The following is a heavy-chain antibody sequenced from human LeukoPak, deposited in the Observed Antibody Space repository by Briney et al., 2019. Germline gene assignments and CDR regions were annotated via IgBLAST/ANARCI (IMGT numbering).Heavy chain of an antibody. Sequence: SETLSLTCTVSGVSISSSNSYWGWIRQPPGTGLEWIGSIYYTGNTYYNASLKSRVTISIDTSKNQISLRLTSVTATDTAMYYCARQTGSGLFTLPGGQGTLVTVSS. D-gene: IGHD3/OR15-3a*01. J-gene: IGHJ4*02. CDR2: IYYTGNT. CDR1: GVSISSSNSY. V-gene: IGHV4-39*01. CDR3: ARQTGSGLFTLP.